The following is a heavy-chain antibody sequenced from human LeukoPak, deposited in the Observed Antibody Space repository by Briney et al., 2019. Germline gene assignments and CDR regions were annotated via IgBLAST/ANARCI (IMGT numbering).Heavy chain of an antibody. CDR3: ARDVVVVAAKHNWFDP. Sequence: PSETLSLTCAVYGGSFSGYYWSWIRQPPGRGLEWIGEINHSGSTNYNPSLKSRVTISVDTSKNQFSLKLSSVTAADTAVYYCARDVVVVAAKHNWFDPWGQGTLVTVSS. V-gene: IGHV4-34*01. J-gene: IGHJ5*02. CDR2: INHSGST. D-gene: IGHD2-15*01. CDR1: GGSFSGYY.